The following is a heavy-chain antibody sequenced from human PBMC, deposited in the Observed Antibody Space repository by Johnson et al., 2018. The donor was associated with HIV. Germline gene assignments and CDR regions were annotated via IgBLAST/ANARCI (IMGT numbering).Heavy chain of an antibody. CDR1: GFTVSSNY. J-gene: IGHJ3*02. CDR3: TTDVPGGPYYNAFDI. V-gene: IGHV3-15*01. D-gene: IGHD1-26*01. CDR2: IKSKTDGGTI. Sequence: VQLVESGGGLVQPGGSLRLSCAASGFTVSSNYMSWVRQAPGKGLEWVGRIKSKTDGGTIDYAAPVKGRFTISRDDSKNTLYLQMNSLKTEDTALYYCTTDVPGGPYYNAFDIWGQGTMVTVSS.